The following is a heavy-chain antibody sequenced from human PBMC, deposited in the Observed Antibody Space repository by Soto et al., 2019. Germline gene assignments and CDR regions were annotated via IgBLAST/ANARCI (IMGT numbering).Heavy chain of an antibody. V-gene: IGHV4-31*03. CDR1: GGSISSGGYY. CDR3: AREGGIVGATAADY. J-gene: IGHJ4*02. D-gene: IGHD1-26*01. CDR2: TYYSGST. Sequence: QVQLQESGPGLVKPSQTLSLTCTVSGGSISSGGYYWSWIRQHPGKGLEGIGYTYYSGSTYYNPSLKSRVTISVDTSKNQFSLKLSSVTAADTAVYYCAREGGIVGATAADYWGQGTLVTVSS.